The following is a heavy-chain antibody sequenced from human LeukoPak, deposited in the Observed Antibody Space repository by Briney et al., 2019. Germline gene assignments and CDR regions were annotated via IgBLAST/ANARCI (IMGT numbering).Heavy chain of an antibody. D-gene: IGHD5-12*01. CDR1: GFTFSSYA. CDR3: ARDSGLRLPFDNWFDP. J-gene: IGHJ5*02. CDR2: ISYDGSDK. V-gene: IGHV3-30*04. Sequence: GRSLRLSCAASGFTFSSYAMHWVRQAPGKGLAWVAVISYDGSDKYYADSVKGRFTISRDNSKNTLYLQMNSLRAEDTAVYYCARDSGLRLPFDNWFDPWGQGTLVTVSS.